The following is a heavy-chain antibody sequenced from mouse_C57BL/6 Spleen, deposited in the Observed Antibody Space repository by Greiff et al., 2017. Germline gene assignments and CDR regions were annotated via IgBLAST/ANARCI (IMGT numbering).Heavy chain of an antibody. D-gene: IGHD1-1*01. V-gene: IGHV1-50*01. CDR2: IDPSDSYT. CDR1: GYTFTSYW. Sequence: VQLQQPGAELVKPGASVKLSCKASGYTFTSYWMQWVKQRPGQGLEWIGEIDPSDSYTNYNQKFKGKATLTVDTSSSTAYMQLSSLTSEDSAVYYCARRNYYGRAYWGQGTLVTVSA. J-gene: IGHJ3*01. CDR3: ARRNYYGRAY.